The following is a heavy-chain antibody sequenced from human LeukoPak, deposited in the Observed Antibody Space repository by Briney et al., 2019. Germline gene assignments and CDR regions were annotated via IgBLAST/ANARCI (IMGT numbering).Heavy chain of an antibody. CDR2: MNPNSGNT. J-gene: IGHJ6*03. D-gene: IGHD3-22*01. Sequence: SVKVSCKASGYTFTSYDINWVRQATGQGLEWMGWMNPNSGNTGYAQKFQGRVTMTRNTSISTAYMELSSLRSEDTAVYYCARGPFYYDSSGYGYYYYYMDVWGKGTTVTLSS. V-gene: IGHV1-8*01. CDR1: GYTFTSYD. CDR3: ARGPFYYDSSGYGYYYYYMDV.